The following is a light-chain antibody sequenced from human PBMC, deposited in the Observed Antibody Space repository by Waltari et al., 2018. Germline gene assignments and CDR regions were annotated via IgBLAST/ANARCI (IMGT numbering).Light chain of an antibody. CDR1: QSVLFSSNNRNQ. V-gene: IGKV4-1*01. CDR3: QQYYSDPPT. Sequence: DIVMTQSPDSLAVSLGERATINCKSSQSVLFSSNNRNQLGWYQQKPGQPPKLLISWAATRDSGVPDRFSGSGSGTDFTLTISSLQAEDVAVYYCQQYYSDPPTFGQGTKVEIK. CDR2: WAA. J-gene: IGKJ1*01.